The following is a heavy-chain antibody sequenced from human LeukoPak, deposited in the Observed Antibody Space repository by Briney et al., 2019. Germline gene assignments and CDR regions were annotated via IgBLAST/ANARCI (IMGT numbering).Heavy chain of an antibody. CDR1: GLSFSNYW. Sequence: GGSLRLSCAVSGLSFSNYWMHWVRQAPGKGLVWVARTNLHGTAVDYADSVKGRFTISRDNAKNTLFMQMNSLRAEDTAVYYCASAYTYVRLGDHWGQGTLVTVSS. CDR2: TNLHGTAV. CDR3: ASAYTYVRLGDH. D-gene: IGHD3-16*01. V-gene: IGHV3-74*01. J-gene: IGHJ4*02.